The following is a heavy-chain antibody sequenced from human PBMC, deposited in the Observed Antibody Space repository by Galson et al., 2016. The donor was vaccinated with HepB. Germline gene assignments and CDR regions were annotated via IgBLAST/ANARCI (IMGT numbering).Heavy chain of an antibody. D-gene: IGHD3-16*01. CDR1: GFSFSSSW. CDR2: IKEDGSEE. CDR3: ASDRTDHGSGTYGHDS. J-gene: IGHJ4*02. V-gene: IGHV3-7*03. Sequence: SLRLSCAASGFSFSSSWMSWVRQAPGKGLEWVANIKEDGSEEYYVDSVKGRFTVSRDNAKNSLYLQMNNLRAEDTAMYYCASDRTDHGSGTYGHDSWGQGTLVTVSS.